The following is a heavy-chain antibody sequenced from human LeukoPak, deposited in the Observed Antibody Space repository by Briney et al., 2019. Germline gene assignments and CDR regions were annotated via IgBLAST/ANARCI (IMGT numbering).Heavy chain of an antibody. D-gene: IGHD2-15*01. CDR1: GGSFSGYY. CDR2: INHSGST. Sequence: TSETLSFTCAVYGGSFSGYYWSWIRQPPGKGLEWIGEINHSGSTNYNPSLKSRVTISVDTSKNQFSLKLSSVTAADTAVYYCASFGGYCSGGSCYRWGQGTLVTVSS. J-gene: IGHJ4*02. V-gene: IGHV4-34*01. CDR3: ASFGGYCSGGSCYR.